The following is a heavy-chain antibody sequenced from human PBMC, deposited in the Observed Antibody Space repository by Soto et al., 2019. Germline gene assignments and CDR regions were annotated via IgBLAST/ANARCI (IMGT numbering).Heavy chain of an antibody. Sequence: YGVSWVRKDKGKGLEWVSSISSTGALMYYADSVKGRFTISRDNSKNTLYLQMNSLRAEDTAVYYCAKPQIAAAGTSYHFDYWGQGTLVTVSS. CDR1: YG. CDR2: ISSTGALM. D-gene: IGHD6-13*01. V-gene: IGHV3-23*01. CDR3: AKPQIAAAGTSYHFDY. J-gene: IGHJ4*02.